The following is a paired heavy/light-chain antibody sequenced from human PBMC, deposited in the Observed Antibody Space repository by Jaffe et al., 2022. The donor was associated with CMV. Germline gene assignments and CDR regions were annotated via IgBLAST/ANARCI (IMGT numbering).Light chain of an antibody. CDR1: SLTTHY. CDR2: GKN. CDR3: NSRDNSGNHLWV. Sequence: SSELTQDPAVSVALGQTVKITCQGDSLTTHYASWYQQKPGQAPILVIFGKNNRPSGIPDRFSGSSSGDTASLTITGAQAEDEAAYYCNSRDNSGNHLWVFGGGTKLTVL. V-gene: IGLV3-19*01. J-gene: IGLJ3*02.
Heavy chain of an antibody. Sequence: QVQLVQSGGEVKKPGASVKVSCKASGYIFRSFGISWVRQVPGKGLEWMGWVSGNNANADHAQKFQGRVTMTTDTSTNTAFMELRSLRSDDTAVYYCARDDGNRDYSYNYWGYYYYGMDVWGQGTTVTVSS. CDR1: GYIFRSFG. CDR3: ARDDGNRDYSYNYWGYYYYGMDV. J-gene: IGHJ6*02. CDR2: VSGNNANA. D-gene: IGHD5-18*01. V-gene: IGHV1-18*01.